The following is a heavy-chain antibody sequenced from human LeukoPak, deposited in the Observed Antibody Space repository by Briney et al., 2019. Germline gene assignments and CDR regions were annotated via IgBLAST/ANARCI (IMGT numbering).Heavy chain of an antibody. CDR1: GFTFSDYY. CDR2: ISSGSSTI. D-gene: IGHD6-19*01. J-gene: IGHJ4*02. CDR3: ARVRSGLYFDY. Sequence: PGGSLRLSCAASGFTFSDYYMSWVRQAPGKGLEWVSYISSGSSTIYYADSVKGRFTVSRDNVKNSLYLQMSSLRDEDTAVYYCARVRSGLYFDYWGQGTLVTVSS. V-gene: IGHV3-11*04.